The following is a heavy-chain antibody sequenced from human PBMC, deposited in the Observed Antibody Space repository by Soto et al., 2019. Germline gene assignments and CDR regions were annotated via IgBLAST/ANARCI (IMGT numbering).Heavy chain of an antibody. CDR1: GGTFSSYT. D-gene: IGHD2-21*02. CDR2: IIPILGIA. V-gene: IGHV1-69*02. J-gene: IGHJ4*02. Sequence: QVQLVQSGAEVKKPGSSVKVSCKASGGTFSSYTISWVRQAPGQGLEWMGRIIPILGIANYAQKFQGRVTITADKSTITAYMELSSLRSEDTAVYYCARVRDGGNSGVGYYSDYWGQGTLVIVSS. CDR3: ARVRDGGNSGVGYYSDY.